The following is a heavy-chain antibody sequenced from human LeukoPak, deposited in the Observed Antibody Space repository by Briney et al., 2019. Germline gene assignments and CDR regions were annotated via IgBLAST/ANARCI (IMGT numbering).Heavy chain of an antibody. CDR3: VREAVSSSLNNWYFDL. D-gene: IGHD6-13*01. Sequence: GSLRLSCAASGFTLNNYNMNWVRQAPGKGREWVSYISTHGSTIYYADSVKGRFTISRDNAKNSLYLQMNSLRAEDTAVYYCVREAVSSSLNNWYFDLWGRGTLVTVSS. CDR1: GFTLNNYN. J-gene: IGHJ2*01. CDR2: ISTHGSTI. V-gene: IGHV3-48*01.